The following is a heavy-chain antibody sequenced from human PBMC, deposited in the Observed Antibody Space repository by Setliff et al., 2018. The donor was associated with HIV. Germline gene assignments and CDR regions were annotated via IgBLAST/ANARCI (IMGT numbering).Heavy chain of an antibody. Sequence: PSETLSLTCTVSGFSVTSHYWGWIRQPPGKGLEWIGHNYYSGSPTYNTSLKSRGSIFLDTSENQVSLKLTSVTDADMALYYCARTDGYYEGSFDFWGQGILVTVSS. D-gene: IGHD3-16*01. CDR3: ARTDGYYEGSFDF. V-gene: IGHV4-59*02. J-gene: IGHJ4*02. CDR1: GFSVTSHY. CDR2: NYYSGSP.